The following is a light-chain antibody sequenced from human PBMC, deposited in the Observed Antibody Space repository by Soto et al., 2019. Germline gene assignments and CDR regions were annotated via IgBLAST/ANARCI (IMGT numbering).Light chain of an antibody. Sequence: EIVMTQSPATLSVSPGERATLSCRASQSVSSNLAWYQQKPGQAPRLLIYGASTRATGIPARFSGSGSGTEVTLNISSLHSEDFAVYYCQQYNNWPPLTFGGGTKVEIK. J-gene: IGKJ4*01. CDR1: QSVSSN. CDR3: QQYNNWPPLT. CDR2: GAS. V-gene: IGKV3-15*01.